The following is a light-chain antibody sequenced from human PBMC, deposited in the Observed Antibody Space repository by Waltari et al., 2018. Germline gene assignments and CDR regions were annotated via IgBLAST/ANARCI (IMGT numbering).Light chain of an antibody. Sequence: QSALTQPASVSGSPGQSITISCTGTSSDGGFYNLVSWYQQHPEQAPKLLVYGVIGRPSVVSNRFSGSKSGNTASLTISGLQAEDEADYYCCSYAGRNIWVFGGGTKLTVL. CDR1: SSDGGFYNL. CDR2: GVI. CDR3: CSYAGRNIWV. V-gene: IGLV2-23*02. J-gene: IGLJ3*02.